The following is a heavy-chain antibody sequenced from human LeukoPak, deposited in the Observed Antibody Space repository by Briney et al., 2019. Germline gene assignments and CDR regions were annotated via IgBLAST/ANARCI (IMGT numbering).Heavy chain of an antibody. CDR2: INPSGGST. CDR3: ARGRGSRTGYNGDYLDY. Sequence: ASVKVSCKASGYTFTSYFMHWVRQAPGQGLDWMGIINPSGGSTSYAQKFQGRVTMTRDTSTSTVYMELSSLRSEDTAVYYCARGRGSRTGYNGDYLDYWGQETLVTVSS. CDR1: GYTFTSYF. D-gene: IGHD5-18*01. J-gene: IGHJ4*02. V-gene: IGHV1-46*01.